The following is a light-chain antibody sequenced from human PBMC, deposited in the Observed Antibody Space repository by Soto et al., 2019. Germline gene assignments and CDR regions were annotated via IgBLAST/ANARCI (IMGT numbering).Light chain of an antibody. V-gene: IGKV3-20*01. J-gene: IGKJ4*01. Sequence: EIVLTQSPGTLSLSPGERDTLSCRASQSVSSIYLAWYQQKPGQAPRLLIYGASSRATGIPDRFSGSGSGTDFTLTISRLEPEDFAVYYCQQYGSSALTFGGGTKVEIK. CDR3: QQYGSSALT. CDR2: GAS. CDR1: QSVSSIY.